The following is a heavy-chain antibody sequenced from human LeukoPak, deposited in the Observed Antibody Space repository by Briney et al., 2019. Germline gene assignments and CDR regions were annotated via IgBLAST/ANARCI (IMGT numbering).Heavy chain of an antibody. D-gene: IGHD6-19*01. CDR2: IIPILGIA. Sequence: GASVKDSCKASGGTFSSYAICWVRQAPGQGLEWMGRIIPILGIANYAQKFQGRVTITADESTSTAYMELSSLRSEDTAVYYCARRIAVIDYWGQGTLVTVSS. V-gene: IGHV1-69*04. CDR3: ARRIAVIDY. J-gene: IGHJ4*02. CDR1: GGTFSSYA.